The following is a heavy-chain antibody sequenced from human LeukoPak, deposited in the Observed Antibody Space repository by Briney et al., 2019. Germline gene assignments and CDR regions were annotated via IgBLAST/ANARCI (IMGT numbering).Heavy chain of an antibody. J-gene: IGHJ4*02. CDR1: GFTFTRYW. CDR3: AMDSYGPDDY. V-gene: IGHV3-7*04. D-gene: IGHD3-16*01. Sequence: PGGSLRLSCAASGFTFTRYWMSWVRQASGKGREWVANIKQDGSEKNYVDSVKGRFTISRDNAKNSLYLQMNSLRVKDTAVYYCAMDSYGPDDYWGQGTLVTVSS. CDR2: IKQDGSEK.